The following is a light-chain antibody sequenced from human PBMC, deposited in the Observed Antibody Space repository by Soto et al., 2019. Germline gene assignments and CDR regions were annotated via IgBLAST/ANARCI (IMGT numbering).Light chain of an antibody. J-gene: IGLJ1*01. CDR1: SSDVDIYNY. V-gene: IGLV2-8*01. Sequence: QSALTQPPSASGSPGQSVTISCTGTSSDVDIYNYVSWYQQHPGKAPKLIIYEVTKRPSGVPDRFSGSKSGNTASLTVSGLQTEDEAEYYCSSYAGSYTLVFGTGTKVTVL. CDR3: SSYAGSYTLV. CDR2: EVT.